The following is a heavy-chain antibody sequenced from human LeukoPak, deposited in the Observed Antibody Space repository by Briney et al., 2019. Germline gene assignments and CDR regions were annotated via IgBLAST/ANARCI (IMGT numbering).Heavy chain of an antibody. J-gene: IGHJ5*02. D-gene: IGHD1-1*01. CDR1: GGSISSYY. Sequence: PSETLSLTCTISGGSISSYYWSWIRQPPGKGLEWIGYISYSGSTNFNPSLKSRVTISVDTSKNQFSLKLSSVTAADTAVYYCAREGTAGTNLNWFDPWGQGTLVTVSS. CDR3: AREGTAGTNLNWFDP. V-gene: IGHV4-59*01. CDR2: ISYSGST.